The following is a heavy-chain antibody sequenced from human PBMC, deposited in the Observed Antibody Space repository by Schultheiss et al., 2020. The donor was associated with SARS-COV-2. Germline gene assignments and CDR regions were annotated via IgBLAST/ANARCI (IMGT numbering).Heavy chain of an antibody. CDR2: INSDGSAS. D-gene: IGHD6-13*01. V-gene: IGHV3-74*01. J-gene: IGHJ5*02. CDR3: ARARAEQHLPFSWGPIPHPTTWFDP. CDR1: GFTFRNYW. Sequence: GGSLKISCAASGFTFRNYWMHWVRQIPGKGLVWVSRINSDGSASSYADSVQGRFTVSRDNAGNTLYLQMNNLRVEDTAIYYCARARAEQHLPFSWGPIPHPTTWFDPWGQGTLVTVSS.